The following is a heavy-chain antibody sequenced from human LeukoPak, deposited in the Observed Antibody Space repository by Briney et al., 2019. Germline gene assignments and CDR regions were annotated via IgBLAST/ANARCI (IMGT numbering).Heavy chain of an antibody. CDR3: ASGYYDSSGYWSAEYFQH. CDR2: IIPILGIA. CDR1: GGTFSSYA. D-gene: IGHD3-22*01. V-gene: IGHV1-69*04. Sequence: SVKVSCKASGGTFSSYAISWVRPAPGQELEWMGRIIPILGIANYAQKFQGRVTITADKSTSTAYMELSSLRSEDTAVYYCASGYYDSSGYWSAEYFQHWGQGTLVTVSS. J-gene: IGHJ1*01.